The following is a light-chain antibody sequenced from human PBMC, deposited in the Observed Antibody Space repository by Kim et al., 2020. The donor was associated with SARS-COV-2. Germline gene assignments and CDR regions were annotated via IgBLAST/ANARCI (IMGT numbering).Light chain of an antibody. CDR1: SSDVRAYDY. CDR2: DVS. J-gene: IGLJ1*01. Sequence: QSITISYTGTSSDVRAYDYVSWFKQLPGKAPQLVIYDVSYRPSGISNRLAGSKSGNTASLTISGLQTEDEADYFCSSYTGSTTLYVFGTGTKVTVL. CDR3: SSYTGSTTLYV. V-gene: IGLV2-14*03.